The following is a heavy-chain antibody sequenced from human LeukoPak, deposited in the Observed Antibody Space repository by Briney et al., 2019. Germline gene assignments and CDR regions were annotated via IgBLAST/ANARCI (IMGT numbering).Heavy chain of an antibody. CDR3: ARVGTVLDGGY. V-gene: IGHV4-59*01. CDR2: IHYSGNT. Sequence: SETLSLTCTVSGGAITSDYWSWVRQPPGKGLDWIGYIHYSGNTNYNPSLKSRVSISIDSSETQFSLKLRSVTAADTAVYYCARVGTVLDGGYWGQGTLVTVSS. CDR1: GGAITSDY. D-gene: IGHD1-1*01. J-gene: IGHJ4*02.